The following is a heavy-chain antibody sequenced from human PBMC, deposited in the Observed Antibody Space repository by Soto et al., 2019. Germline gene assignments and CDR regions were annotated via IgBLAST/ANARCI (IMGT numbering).Heavy chain of an antibody. CDR3: AKDLGGYYYYSSGEFDY. J-gene: IGHJ4*02. Sequence: EVQLVESGGGLVQPGRSLRLSCAASGFTFDDYAMHWVRQAPGKGLEWVSGISWNSGSIGYADSVKGRFTISRDNAKNSLYLQMNSLRAEDMALYYCAKDLGGYYYYSSGEFDYWGQGTLVSVAS. CDR2: ISWNSGSI. CDR1: GFTFDDYA. D-gene: IGHD3-22*01. V-gene: IGHV3-9*03.